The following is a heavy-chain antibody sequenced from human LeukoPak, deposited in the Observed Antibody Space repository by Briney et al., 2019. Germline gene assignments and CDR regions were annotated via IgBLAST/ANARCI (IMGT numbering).Heavy chain of an antibody. V-gene: IGHV4-34*01. Sequence: KSSETLSLTCTVSGVSITTYYWSWIRQPPGKGLEWIGEINHSGSTNYNPSLKSRVTISVDTSKNQFSLKLSSVTAADTAVYYCARDGSGYSYGYVDYWGQGTLVTVSS. CDR2: INHSGST. CDR3: ARDGSGYSYGYVDY. D-gene: IGHD5-18*01. CDR1: GVSITTYY. J-gene: IGHJ4*02.